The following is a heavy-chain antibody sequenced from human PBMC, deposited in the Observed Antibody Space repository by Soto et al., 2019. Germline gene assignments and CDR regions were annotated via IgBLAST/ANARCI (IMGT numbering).Heavy chain of an antibody. CDR1: GFTFSSYG. J-gene: IGHJ4*02. CDR3: AKVRGRSFDY. D-gene: IGHD2-15*01. Sequence: QVQLVESGGGVVQPGRSLRLPCAASGFTFSSYGMHWVRQAPGKGLEWVAVISYDGSNKYYADSVKGRFTISRDNSKNTLYLQMNSLRAEDTAVYYCAKVRGRSFDYWGQGTLVTVSS. V-gene: IGHV3-30*18. CDR2: ISYDGSNK.